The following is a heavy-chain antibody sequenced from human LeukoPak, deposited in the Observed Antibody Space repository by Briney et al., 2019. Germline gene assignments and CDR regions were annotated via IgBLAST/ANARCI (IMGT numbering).Heavy chain of an antibody. CDR3: SSVYYGSGSYPNYR. CDR1: GLTFNIAW. V-gene: IGHV3-15*01. D-gene: IGHD3-10*01. J-gene: IGHJ5*02. Sequence: PGGSLRLSCATSGLTFNIAWMTWVRQAPGKGLEWGARIKTKTDGEKTDYAAPVDGRFSISRDDSKETLYLQLDSLRSEDTAVYYCSSVYYGSGSYPNYRWGQRTQVTVSS. CDR2: IKTKTDGEKT.